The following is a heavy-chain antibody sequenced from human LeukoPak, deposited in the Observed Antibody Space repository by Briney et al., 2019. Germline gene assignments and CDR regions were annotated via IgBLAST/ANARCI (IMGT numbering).Heavy chain of an antibody. CDR3: AKEPQPWLGAFDV. D-gene: IGHD5-18*01. CDR1: GFTFSNFA. CDR2: VWYDGAKK. Sequence: PGGSLRLSCAASGFTFSNFAMHWVRRAPGKGLEWVAIVWYDGAKKYYVDSVDGRFTISRDNSKNTLYLQMNGLRAEDTAVYYCAKEPQPWLGAFDVRGQGTMVTVSS. V-gene: IGHV3-33*06. J-gene: IGHJ3*01.